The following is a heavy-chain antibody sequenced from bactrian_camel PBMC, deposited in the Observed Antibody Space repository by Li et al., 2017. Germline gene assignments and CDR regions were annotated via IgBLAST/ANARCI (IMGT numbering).Heavy chain of an antibody. J-gene: IGHJ4*01. D-gene: IGHD2*01. CDR1: GFTASSKC. V-gene: IGHV3S1*01. Sequence: HVQLVESGGGSVQAGGSLRLSCVASGFTASSKCMGWFRQAPGKVREGVASIDVDGSTYYADSVKDRFTISQDNAEGTFYLQMNSLKAGDTAVYYCAAQVIVRPVAGSVCAALPYAYWGQGTQVTVS. CDR2: IDVDGST. CDR3: AAQVIVRPVAGSVCAALPYAY.